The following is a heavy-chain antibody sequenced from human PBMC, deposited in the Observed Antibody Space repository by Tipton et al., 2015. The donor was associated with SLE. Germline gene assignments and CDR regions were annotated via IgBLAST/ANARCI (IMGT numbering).Heavy chain of an antibody. CDR1: GFTFGDYA. Sequence: SLRLSCTASGFTFGDYAMSWVRQAPGKGLEWVGLIRSKAYGGTTEYAASVKGRFTISRDDSKSIAYLQMNSLKTEDTAVYYCTRLAIVVVITSYFDYWGQGTLVTVSS. CDR3: TRLAIVVVITSYFDY. D-gene: IGHD3-22*01. V-gene: IGHV3-49*04. CDR2: IRSKAYGGTT. J-gene: IGHJ4*02.